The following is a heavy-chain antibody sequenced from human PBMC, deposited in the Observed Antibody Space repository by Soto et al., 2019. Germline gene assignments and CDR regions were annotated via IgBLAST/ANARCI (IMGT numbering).Heavy chain of an antibody. Sequence: PGGSLRLSCAASGFTFSNAWMNWVRQAPGKGLEWVGRIKSKTDGGTTDYAAPVKGRFTISRDDSKNTLYLQMNSLKTEDTAVYYCTTAHCSGGSCYSDYYYYYGMDVWGQGTTVTVSX. D-gene: IGHD2-15*01. J-gene: IGHJ6*02. CDR1: GFTFSNAW. CDR3: TTAHCSGGSCYSDYYYYYGMDV. V-gene: IGHV3-15*07. CDR2: IKSKTDGGTT.